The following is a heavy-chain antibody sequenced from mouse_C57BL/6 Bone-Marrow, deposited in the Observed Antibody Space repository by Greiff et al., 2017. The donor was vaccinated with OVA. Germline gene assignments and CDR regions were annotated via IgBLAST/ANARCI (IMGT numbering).Heavy chain of an antibody. CDR3: ARYELCRYYDAMDY. Sequence: QVQLQQSGAELMKPGASVKLSCKATGYTFTGYWIEWVKQRPGHGLEWIGAILPGSGSTNYNEKFKGKATFTTDTSSNTAYMQLSNLTTEDSAIYYCARYELCRYYDAMDYWGQGTSVTVSS. D-gene: IGHD6-1*01. CDR2: ILPGSGST. V-gene: IGHV1-9*01. J-gene: IGHJ4*01. CDR1: GYTFTGYW.